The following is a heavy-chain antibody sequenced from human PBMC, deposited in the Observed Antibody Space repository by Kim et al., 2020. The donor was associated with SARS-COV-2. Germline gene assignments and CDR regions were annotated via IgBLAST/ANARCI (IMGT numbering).Heavy chain of an antibody. V-gene: IGHV4-59*13. J-gene: IGHJ5*02. CDR3: ARDQGGGYNWFDP. CDR1: GASISSYW. Sequence: SETLSLTCSVSGASISSYWWVWRRQFPGKGLEWIGSGYYSGTTNDNPSLKSRSTISVDTSKNQFSLRLTSVTAADTAVYYCARDQGGGYNWFDPWGQGAQVIVSS. CDR2: GYYSGTT. D-gene: IGHD3-16*01.